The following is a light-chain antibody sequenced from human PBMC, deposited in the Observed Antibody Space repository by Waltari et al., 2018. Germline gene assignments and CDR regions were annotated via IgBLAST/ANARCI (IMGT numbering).Light chain of an antibody. CDR2: DVS. CDR1: RSDVAGYVF. J-gene: IGLJ1*01. Sequence: QSALTQPASVSGSPGQSTTISCTGRRSDVAGYVFVSCYQQHPGKAHKLIIYDVSHRPSGVSTRFSGSKSGNTASLTISGLQSEDEADYYCNSYTSSNTRVFGTGTRVTVL. V-gene: IGLV2-14*03. CDR3: NSYTSSNTRV.